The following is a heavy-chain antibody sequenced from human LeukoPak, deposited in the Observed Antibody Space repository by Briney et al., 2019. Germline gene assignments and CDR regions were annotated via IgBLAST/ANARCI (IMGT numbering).Heavy chain of an antibody. D-gene: IGHD1-26*01. CDR2: ISAYNGNT. CDR3: ARDSGSYSGDYYYYMDV. CDR1: GYTFTSYG. Sequence: GPSVKVSCKASGYTFTSYGISWVRQAPGQGLEWMGWISAYNGNTNYAQKLQGRVTMTTDTSTSTAYMELRSLRSDDTAVYYCARDSGSYSGDYYYYMDVWGKGTTVAVSS. V-gene: IGHV1-18*01. J-gene: IGHJ6*03.